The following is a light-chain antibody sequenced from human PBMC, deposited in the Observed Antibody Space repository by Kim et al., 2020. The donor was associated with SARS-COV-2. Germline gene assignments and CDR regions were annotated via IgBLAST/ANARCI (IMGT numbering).Light chain of an antibody. CDR1: QTIISY. CDR3: QQTYSTPRT. CDR2: AAS. J-gene: IGKJ1*01. Sequence: ASVGDRVTITCRASQTIISYLSWYQRKPGKAPKLLIYAASNLQSVVPSRFSGSGSGTDFTLTINSLQPEDFATYFCQQTYSTPRTFGQGTRVEIK. V-gene: IGKV1-39*01.